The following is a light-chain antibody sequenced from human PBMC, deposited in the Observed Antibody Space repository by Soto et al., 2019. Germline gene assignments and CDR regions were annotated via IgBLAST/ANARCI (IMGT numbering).Light chain of an antibody. Sequence: QSVLTQPASVSGSPGRSITISCTGTSSDVGGYNYVSWHQQHPGKAPKLMIYDASNRPSGVSNRFSGSKSGNTASLTISGLQAEDEADYYCSSYTSSSTYVFGTGTKVTVL. V-gene: IGLV2-14*01. CDR3: SSYTSSSTYV. CDR1: SSDVGGYNY. J-gene: IGLJ1*01. CDR2: DAS.